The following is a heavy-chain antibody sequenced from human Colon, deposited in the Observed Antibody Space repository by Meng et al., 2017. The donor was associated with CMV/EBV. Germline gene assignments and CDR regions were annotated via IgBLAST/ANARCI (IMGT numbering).Heavy chain of an antibody. D-gene: IGHD5-24*01. V-gene: IGHV4-39*07. CDR1: GDSISGRSYY. Sequence: QVPLQEPGPGLVKPSETLSLTSTVSGDSISGRSYYWGWIRQPPGKGLEWIASIYYTGNDYHNPSLKSRVTISIDTSNNQFSLRLTSVTAADTAVYYCARMALHWYFDLWGRGTLVTVSS. J-gene: IGHJ2*01. CDR3: ARMALHWYFDL. CDR2: IYYTGND.